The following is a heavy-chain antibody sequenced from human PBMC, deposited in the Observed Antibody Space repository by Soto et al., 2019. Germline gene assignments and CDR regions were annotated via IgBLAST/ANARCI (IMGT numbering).Heavy chain of an antibody. CDR1: GGSISSGDYY. V-gene: IGHV4-30-4*01. CDR2: IYYSGST. Sequence: SSETLSLTCTVSGGSISSGDYYWSWIRQPPGKGLEWIGYIYYSGSTYYNPSLKSRVTISVDTSKNQFSLKLSSVTAADTAVYSCALGVRFLDWLYFDYWGQGTLVTVSS. CDR3: ALGVRFLDWLYFDY. D-gene: IGHD3-3*01. J-gene: IGHJ4*02.